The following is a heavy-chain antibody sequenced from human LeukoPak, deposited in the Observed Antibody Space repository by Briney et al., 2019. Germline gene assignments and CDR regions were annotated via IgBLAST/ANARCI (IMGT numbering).Heavy chain of an antibody. CDR1: GFTFSKYW. CDR2: INTDGTVT. J-gene: IGHJ4*02. Sequence: GGSLRLSCAASGFTFSKYWMLWVRQAPGKGLERVSRINTDGTVTTYADSVKGRFTVSRDNANNTMFLQMNSVRDEDTAVYYCATKQWLAPPPDSWGQGTPVTVSS. CDR3: ATKQWLAPPPDS. D-gene: IGHD6-19*01. V-gene: IGHV3-74*01.